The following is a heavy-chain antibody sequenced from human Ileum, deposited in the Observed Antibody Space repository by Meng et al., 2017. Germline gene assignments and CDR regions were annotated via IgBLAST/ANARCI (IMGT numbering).Heavy chain of an antibody. CDR2: MSPNSGNT. V-gene: IGHV1-8*01. Sequence: QVQLVQSEAEVRTPGASVKVSCRASGYTFTSYDILWVRQAPGQGLEWMGWMSPNSGNTGYSQNFQGRVTLTRSTPLRTVYMELSSLQSEDTAVYYCARVVSSGTFGDWFDPWGQGTLVTVSS. J-gene: IGHJ5*02. D-gene: IGHD3-10*01. CDR3: ARVVSSGTFGDWFDP. CDR1: GYTFTSYD.